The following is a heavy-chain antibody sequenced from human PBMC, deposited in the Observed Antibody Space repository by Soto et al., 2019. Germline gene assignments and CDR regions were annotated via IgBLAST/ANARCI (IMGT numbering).Heavy chain of an antibody. CDR1: GFTFSSYA. J-gene: IGHJ6*02. Sequence: GGSLRLSCAASGFTFSSYAMHWVRQAPGKGLEWVAVISYDGSNKYYADSVKGRFTISRDNSKNTLYLQMNSLRAEDTAVYYCAREVATIIYGMDVWGQGTTVTVSS. D-gene: IGHD5-12*01. V-gene: IGHV3-30-3*01. CDR3: AREVATIIYGMDV. CDR2: ISYDGSNK.